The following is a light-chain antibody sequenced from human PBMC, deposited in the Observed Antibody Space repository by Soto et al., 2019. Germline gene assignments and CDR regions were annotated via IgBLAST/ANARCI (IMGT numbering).Light chain of an antibody. CDR1: QSVSSY. J-gene: IGKJ5*01. Sequence: EILLTQSPPHLSLSPAERSPLSCRASQSVSSYLAWYQQKPGQAPRLLIYGASNRATGIPARFSGSGSGTDFTLTINSLEPEDFAVYYCQQRRNWPSITFGQGIRLEI. CDR2: GAS. V-gene: IGKV3-11*01. CDR3: QQRRNWPSIT.